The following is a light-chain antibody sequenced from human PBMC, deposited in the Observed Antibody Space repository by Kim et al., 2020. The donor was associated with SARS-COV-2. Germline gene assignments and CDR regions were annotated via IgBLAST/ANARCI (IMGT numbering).Light chain of an antibody. J-gene: IGKJ4*01. CDR2: DAS. Sequence: EIVLTQSPGTLSLSPGESATLSCRASQSVRSSLAWYQQRPGQAPRLLIYDASTRATGIPARFSGSGSGTDFTLTISSLEPEDFAVYYCQQRSDWPQLTFGGGTKVDIK. V-gene: IGKV3-11*01. CDR3: QQRSDWPQLT. CDR1: QSVRSS.